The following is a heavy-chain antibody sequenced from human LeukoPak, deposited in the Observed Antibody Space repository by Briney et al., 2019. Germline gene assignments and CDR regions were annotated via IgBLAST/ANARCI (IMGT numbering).Heavy chain of an antibody. CDR2: IKQDGSEK. V-gene: IGHV3-7*03. CDR1: GFTFSSYW. Sequence: PGGSLRLSCAASGFTFSSYWMSWVRQAPGKGLEWVANIKQDGSEKYYVDSVKGRFTISRDNAKNSLYLQMNSLRAEDTAVYYCARSPSKFLVRGVSPAKYYFDYWGQGTLVTVSS. D-gene: IGHD3-10*01. J-gene: IGHJ4*02. CDR3: ARSPSKFLVRGVSPAKYYFDY.